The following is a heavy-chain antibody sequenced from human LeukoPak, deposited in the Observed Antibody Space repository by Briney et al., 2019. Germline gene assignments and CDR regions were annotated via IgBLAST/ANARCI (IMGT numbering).Heavy chain of an antibody. J-gene: IGHJ5*02. V-gene: IGHV3-49*04. CDR3: SRNGRGCTSTSCYAGRFDP. CDR2: IRSQAYGGTP. CDR1: GFTFGDYA. Sequence: GGSLRLSCTTSGFTFGDYAMSWVRQAPGRGLEWVGFIRSQAYGGTPEYAASVQGRFTISRDDSKSIAYLQMNSLKTEDTAVYYCSRNGRGCTSTSCYAGRFDPWGQGTQVTVSS. D-gene: IGHD2-2*01.